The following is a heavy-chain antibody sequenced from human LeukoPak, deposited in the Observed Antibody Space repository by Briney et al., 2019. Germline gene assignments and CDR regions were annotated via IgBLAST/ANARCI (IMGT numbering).Heavy chain of an antibody. CDR2: ISGSGGST. V-gene: IGHV3-23*01. CDR3: AKSPHYYDSSGYYDY. CDR1: GFTFSSYA. D-gene: IGHD3-22*01. J-gene: IGHJ4*02. Sequence: GGSLRLSCEASGFTFSSYAMSWVRQAPGKGLEWVSAISGSGGSTYYADSVKGRFTISRDNSKNALYLQMNSLRAEDTAVYYCAKSPHYYDSSGYYDYWGQGTLVTVSS.